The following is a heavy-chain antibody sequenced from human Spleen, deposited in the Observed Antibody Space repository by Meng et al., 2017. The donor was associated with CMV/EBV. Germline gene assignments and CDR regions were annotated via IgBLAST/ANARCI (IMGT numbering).Heavy chain of an antibody. CDR2: IRYDGSNK. CDR1: GFTFSSYG. J-gene: IGHJ6*02. Sequence: GESLKTSCAASGFTFSSYGMHWVRQAPGKGLEWVAFIRYDGSNKYYADSVKGRFTISRDNSNNTLYLQVNSLRAEDTAIYYCAKDARSSTRYLGYAMDVWGLGTTVTVSS. V-gene: IGHV3-30*02. CDR3: AKDARSSTRYLGYAMDV. D-gene: IGHD1-26*01.